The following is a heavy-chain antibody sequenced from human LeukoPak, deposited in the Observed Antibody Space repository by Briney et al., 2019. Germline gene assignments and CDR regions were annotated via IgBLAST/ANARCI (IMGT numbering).Heavy chain of an antibody. CDR2: IYYSGST. J-gene: IGHJ4*02. CDR1: GGSISSGGYY. Sequence: SETLSLTCTVSGGSISSGGYYWSWIRQHPGKGLEWIGYIYYSGSTNYNPSLKSRVTISVDTSKNQFSLKLSSVTAADTAVYYCARQEREYDFWSGYYLGYFDYWGQGTLVTVSS. CDR3: ARQEREYDFWSGYYLGYFDY. D-gene: IGHD3-3*01. V-gene: IGHV4-31*03.